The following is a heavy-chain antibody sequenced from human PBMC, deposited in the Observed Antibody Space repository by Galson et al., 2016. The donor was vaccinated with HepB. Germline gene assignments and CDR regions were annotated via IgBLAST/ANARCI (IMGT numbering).Heavy chain of an antibody. J-gene: IGHJ6*02. CDR3: ARHGSSGYYPLYYYYAMDV. D-gene: IGHD3-22*01. Sequence: SLRLSCAASGFTFDDYGMSWVRQAPGKGLEWVSGINWNGGSTGYADSVKGRFTISGDNAKNSLYLQMNSLRAEDTALYYCARHGSSGYYPLYYYYAMDVWGQGTTVTVSS. CDR1: GFTFDDYG. CDR2: INWNGGST. V-gene: IGHV3-20*04.